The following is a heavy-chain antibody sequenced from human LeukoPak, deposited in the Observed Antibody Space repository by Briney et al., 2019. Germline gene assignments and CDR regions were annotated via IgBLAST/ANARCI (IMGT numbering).Heavy chain of an antibody. J-gene: IGHJ6*03. Sequence: GGSLRLSCAASGFTFSSYGMHWVLQAPGKGLEWVAFIRYDGSNKYYADSVKGRFTISRDNSKNTLYLQMNSLRAEDTAVYYCASMYYYYMDVWGKGTTVTVSS. V-gene: IGHV3-30*02. CDR3: ASMYYYYMDV. CDR1: GFTFSSYG. CDR2: IRYDGSNK. D-gene: IGHD2-8*01.